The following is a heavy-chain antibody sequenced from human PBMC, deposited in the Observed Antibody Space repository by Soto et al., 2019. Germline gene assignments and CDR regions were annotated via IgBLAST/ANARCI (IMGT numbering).Heavy chain of an antibody. CDR1: GFTFSSYG. V-gene: IGHV3-30*18. D-gene: IGHD3-10*01. CDR3: AKDWKYYGSGSYYKIDYYYYYYMDV. Sequence: QVQLVESGGGVVQPGRSLRLSCAASGFTFSSYGMHWVRRAAGKGLEWVAVISYDGSNKYYADSVKGRFTISRDNSKNTLYLQMNSLRAEDTAVYYCAKDWKYYGSGSYYKIDYYYYYYMDVWGKGTTVTVSS. CDR2: ISYDGSNK. J-gene: IGHJ6*03.